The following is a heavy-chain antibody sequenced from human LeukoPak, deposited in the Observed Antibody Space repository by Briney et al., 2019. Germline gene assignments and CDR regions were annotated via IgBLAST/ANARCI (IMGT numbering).Heavy chain of an antibody. CDR1: ADSFSSHY. CDR2: ISNIGST. D-gene: IGHD4-17*01. CDR3: ARDMVTVTKGFEI. J-gene: IGHJ3*02. V-gene: IGHV4-59*11. Sequence: PPETLSLTCAVSADSFSSHYWTWIRQPPGKGLEWIGYISNIGSTNYTPSLKSRVTISIDTCTNQFSLKLSSVTAADTAVYYCARDMVTVTKGFEIWGQGTMGSVSS.